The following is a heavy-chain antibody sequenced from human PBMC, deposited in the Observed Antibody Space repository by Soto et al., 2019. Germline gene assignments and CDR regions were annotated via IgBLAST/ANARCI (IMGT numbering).Heavy chain of an antibody. J-gene: IGHJ4*02. CDR1: GYIFTSYY. D-gene: IGHD1-1*01. CDR3: ARSPGTTGTTLTYLDS. V-gene: IGHV1-46*04. Sequence: QVQLVQSGAEVKKPGASVKVSCKASGYIFTSYYMHWVRQAPGQGLERMGTIDPSAGSTTYAQNLHGSVIMTRDTSTSTVYLELNSLRSEATAVYYCARSPGTTGTTLTYLDSWGQGTMVTVSS. CDR2: IDPSAGST.